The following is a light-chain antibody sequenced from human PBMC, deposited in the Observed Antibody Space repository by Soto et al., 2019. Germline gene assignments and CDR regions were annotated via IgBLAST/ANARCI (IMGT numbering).Light chain of an antibody. V-gene: IGKV3-11*01. J-gene: IGKJ4*01. Sequence: EIVLTQSPATLSLSPGERATLSCRASQSVRNYVIWYQQKPGLAPRLLIYDTATRATGIPARLSGSRSGTDYTLTISSLEPEDFAVYYCQHRSSWPLTFGGGTKVEFK. CDR1: QSVRNY. CDR2: DTA. CDR3: QHRSSWPLT.